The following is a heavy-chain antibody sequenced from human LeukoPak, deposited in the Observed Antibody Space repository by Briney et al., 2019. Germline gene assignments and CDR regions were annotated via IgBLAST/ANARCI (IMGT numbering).Heavy chain of an antibody. CDR1: RFTFGNSW. D-gene: IGHD2-2*01. CDR2: INADGCTT. Sequence: GGSLRLSCAASRFTFGNSWVHWVRQAPGKGLVWVSLINADGCTTIYADSVKGRFTISRGNARNTLSLEMTSLTIEDTAVYYCIVVVEPPDSDGFDVWGQGTMITVSS. V-gene: IGHV3-74*01. CDR3: IVVVEPPDSDGFDV. J-gene: IGHJ3*01.